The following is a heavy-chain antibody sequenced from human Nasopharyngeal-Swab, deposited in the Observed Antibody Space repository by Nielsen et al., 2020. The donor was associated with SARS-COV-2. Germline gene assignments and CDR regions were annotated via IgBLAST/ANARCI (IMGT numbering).Heavy chain of an antibody. CDR3: ARAETGYSYGYPFDY. Sequence: GESLKISCAASGFTFSSYWMSWVRQAPGKGLEWVANIKQDGSEKYYLDSVKGRFTISRDNAKNSLYLQMNSLRAEDTAVYYCARAETGYSYGYPFDYWGQGTLVTVSS. V-gene: IGHV3-7*01. D-gene: IGHD5-18*01. J-gene: IGHJ4*02. CDR2: IKQDGSEK. CDR1: GFTFSSYW.